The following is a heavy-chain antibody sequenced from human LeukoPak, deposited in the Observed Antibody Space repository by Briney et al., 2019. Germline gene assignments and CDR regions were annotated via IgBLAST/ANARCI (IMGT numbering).Heavy chain of an antibody. J-gene: IGHJ3*02. V-gene: IGHV3-23*01. D-gene: IGHD3-3*01. CDR1: GFTFRSYA. CDR3: AKDFFGSVIHDAFDI. Sequence: QSGGSLRLSCAASGFTFRSYAMSWVRQAPGKGLEWVSAISGSGGSTYYADSVRGRFTISRDNSKNTLYLQMNSLRAEDTAVYYCAKDFFGSVIHDAFDIWGQGTMVTVSS. CDR2: ISGSGGST.